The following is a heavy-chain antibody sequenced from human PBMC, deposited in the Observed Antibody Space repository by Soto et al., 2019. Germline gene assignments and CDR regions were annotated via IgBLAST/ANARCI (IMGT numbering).Heavy chain of an antibody. CDR1: GGSISSSSYY. CDR3: ARLGWVDWYFDL. D-gene: IGHD1-26*01. CDR2: IYYSGST. J-gene: IGHJ2*01. Sequence: QLQLQESGPVLVKPSETLSLTCTVSGGSISSSSYYWGWIRQPPGKGLEWIGSIYYSGSTYYNPSLKSRVTISVDTSKNQFSLKLSSVTAADTAVYYCARLGWVDWYFDLWGRGTLVTVSS. V-gene: IGHV4-39*01.